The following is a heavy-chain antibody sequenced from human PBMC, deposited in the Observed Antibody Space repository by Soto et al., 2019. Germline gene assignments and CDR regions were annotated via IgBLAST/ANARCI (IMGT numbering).Heavy chain of an antibody. D-gene: IGHD6-19*01. V-gene: IGHV4-4*02. J-gene: IGHJ4*02. CDR3: ARSFGWYAIDY. Sequence: QVLLQESGPGLVQPSGTLSLSCAVSGGSISGNYFWGWVRQPPGKGLEWVGDISHSGSVNYNPSLKSRVTISIDKSKNQFSLKLNSVTAADTAVYYCARSFGWYAIDYWGQGTLVIVSS. CDR2: ISHSGSV. CDR1: GGSISGNYF.